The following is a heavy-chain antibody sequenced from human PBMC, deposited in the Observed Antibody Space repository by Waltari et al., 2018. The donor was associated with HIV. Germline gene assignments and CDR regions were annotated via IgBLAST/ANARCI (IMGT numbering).Heavy chain of an antibody. D-gene: IGHD6-19*01. V-gene: IGHV3-74*01. CDR1: GFTLSNYW. CDR2: INGDGSRI. J-gene: IGHJ4*02. CDR3: ARRHSSEGILDY. Sequence: EVQLVESGGGLVQPGGSLRLSCVASGFTLSNYWMHWVRQGPGKGLVWVSRINGDGSRILYADSVKGRFTISRDNARNTLYLQMNSLRAEDTAVYYCARRHSSEGILDYWGQGTLVTVSS.